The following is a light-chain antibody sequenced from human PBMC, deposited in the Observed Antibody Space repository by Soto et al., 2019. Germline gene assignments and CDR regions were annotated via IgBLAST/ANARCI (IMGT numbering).Light chain of an antibody. CDR1: QTISSNN. Sequence: EIVLTQSPGTLSVSPGERATLSCRASQTISSNNLAWYQQKPGQAPSLLIYGTSSRATGIPDRFSGSGSGTDFTLTISRMEPEDSAIYCCQQYGSWTFGQVNKVEIK. V-gene: IGKV3-20*01. J-gene: IGKJ1*01. CDR2: GTS. CDR3: QQYGSWT.